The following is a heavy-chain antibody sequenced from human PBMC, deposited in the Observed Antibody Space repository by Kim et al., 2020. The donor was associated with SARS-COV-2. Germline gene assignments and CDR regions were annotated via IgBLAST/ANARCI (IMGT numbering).Heavy chain of an antibody. CDR3: TRDEYYDFWSGYSYSMDV. V-gene: IGHV3-73*01. CDR2: IRSKANSYAT. CDR1: GFTFSGSA. J-gene: IGHJ6*02. D-gene: IGHD3-3*01. Sequence: GGSLRLSCAASGFTFSGSAMHWVRQASGKGLEWVGRIRSKANSYATAYAASVKGRFTISRDDSKNTAYLQMNSLKTEDTAVYYCTRDEYYDFWSGYSYSMDVWGQGTTVTVSS.